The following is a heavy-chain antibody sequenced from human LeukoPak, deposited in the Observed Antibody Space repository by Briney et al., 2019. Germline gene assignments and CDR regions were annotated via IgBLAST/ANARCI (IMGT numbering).Heavy chain of an antibody. CDR2: IYYDGST. D-gene: IGHD3-16*02. J-gene: IGHJ4*02. Sequence: SETLSLTCTVSGGSISRSNEYWGWIRQPPGKGLEWIGCIYYDGSTYYNPPLKSRVTISVDTSKNQFSLRVSSVSAADTAVYYCARVSLYDYVWGSYRSKGNLVKYFDYWGQGTLVTVSS. V-gene: IGHV4-39*01. CDR1: GGSISRSNEY. CDR3: ARVSLYDYVWGSYRSKGNLVKYFDY.